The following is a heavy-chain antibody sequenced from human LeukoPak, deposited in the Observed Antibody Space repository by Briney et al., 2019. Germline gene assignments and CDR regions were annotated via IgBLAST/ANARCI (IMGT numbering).Heavy chain of an antibody. CDR2: ISSSSSYI. CDR1: GFTFSSYS. V-gene: IGHV3-21*01. Sequence: GGSLRLSCAASGFTFSSYSMNWVRQAPGKGLEWVSSISSSSSYIYYADSVKGRFTISRDNAKNSLYLQMNSLRAEDTAVCYCARDRYGTVAGTNFDYWGQGTLVTVSS. J-gene: IGHJ4*02. D-gene: IGHD6-19*01. CDR3: ARDRYGTVAGTNFDY.